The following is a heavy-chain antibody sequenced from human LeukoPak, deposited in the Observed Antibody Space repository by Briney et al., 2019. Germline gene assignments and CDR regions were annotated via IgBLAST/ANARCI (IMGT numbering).Heavy chain of an antibody. CDR3: AKDLVDIVVVPAAIADY. V-gene: IGHV3-30*18. CDR1: GFTFSSYG. CDR2: ISYDGSNK. D-gene: IGHD2-2*02. J-gene: IGHJ4*02. Sequence: GGSLRLSCAASGFTFSSYGMHWVRPAPGKGLEWVAVISYDGSNKYYADSVKGRFTISRDNSKNTLYLQMNGLRAEDTAVYYCAKDLVDIVVVPAAIADYWGQGTLVTVSS.